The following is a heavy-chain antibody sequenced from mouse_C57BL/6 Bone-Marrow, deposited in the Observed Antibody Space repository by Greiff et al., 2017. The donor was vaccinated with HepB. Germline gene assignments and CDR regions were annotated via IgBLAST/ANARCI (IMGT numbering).Heavy chain of an antibody. J-gene: IGHJ3*01. Sequence: EVMLVESGGGLVKPGGSLKLSCAASGFTFSSYAMSWVRQTPEKRLEWVATISDGGSYTYYPDNVKGRFTISRDNAKNNLYLQMSHLQSEDTAMYYCAIPYGYDAAYWGQGTLVTVSA. CDR2: ISDGGSYT. D-gene: IGHD2-2*01. V-gene: IGHV5-4*03. CDR1: GFTFSSYA. CDR3: AIPYGYDAAY.